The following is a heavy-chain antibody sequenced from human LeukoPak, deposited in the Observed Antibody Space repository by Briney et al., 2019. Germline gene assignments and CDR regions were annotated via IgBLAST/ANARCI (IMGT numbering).Heavy chain of an antibody. CDR3: ARGVLLWFGESLGLDV. CDR2: IYTSGST. D-gene: IGHD3-10*01. V-gene: IGHV4-59*10. CDR1: GGSFSGYY. Sequence: SETLSLTCAVYGGSFSGYYWSWIRQPAGKGLEWIGRIYTSGSTNYNPSLKSRVTMSVDTSKNQFSLKLSSVTAADTAVYYCARGVLLWFGESLGLDVWGKGTTVTISS. J-gene: IGHJ6*04.